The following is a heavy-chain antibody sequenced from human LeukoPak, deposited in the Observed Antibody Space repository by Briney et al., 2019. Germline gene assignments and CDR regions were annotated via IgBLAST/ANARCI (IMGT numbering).Heavy chain of an antibody. J-gene: IGHJ4*02. D-gene: IGHD3-22*01. CDR1: GFTFSSYA. V-gene: IGHV3-30-3*01. CDR3: ARNLYDSSGYYSWGDY. CDR2: ISYDGSNK. Sequence: PGGSLRLSCGASGFTFSSYAMHWVRQAPGKGLEWVAVISYDGSNKYYADSVKGRFTISRDNSKNTLYLQMNSLRAEDTAVYYCARNLYDSSGYYSWGDYWGQGTLVTVSS.